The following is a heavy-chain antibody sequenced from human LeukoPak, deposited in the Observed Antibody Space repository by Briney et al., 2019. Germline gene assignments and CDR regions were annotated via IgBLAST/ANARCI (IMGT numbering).Heavy chain of an antibody. CDR2: INHSGST. CDR1: GGSFGGYY. Sequence: SETLSLTCAVYGGSFGGYYWSWIRQPPGKGLEWIGEINHSGSTNYNPSLKSRVTISVDTSKNQFSLKLSSVTAADTAVYYCARGLNCSSTSCYWDYWGQGTLVTVSS. J-gene: IGHJ4*02. D-gene: IGHD2-2*01. CDR3: ARGLNCSSTSCYWDY. V-gene: IGHV4-34*01.